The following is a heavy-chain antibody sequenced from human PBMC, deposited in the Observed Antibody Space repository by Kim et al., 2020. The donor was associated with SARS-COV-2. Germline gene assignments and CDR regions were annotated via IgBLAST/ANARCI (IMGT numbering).Heavy chain of an antibody. Sequence: SETLSLTCAVYGGSFSGYYWSWIRQPPGKGLEWIGEINHSGSTNYNPSLKSRVTISVDTSKNQFSLKLSSVTAADTAVYYCARRQPYYYDSSGYYLGYY. J-gene: IGHJ4*01. D-gene: IGHD3-22*01. CDR3: ARRQPYYYDSSGYYLGYY. V-gene: IGHV4-34*01. CDR2: INHSGST. CDR1: GGSFSGYY.